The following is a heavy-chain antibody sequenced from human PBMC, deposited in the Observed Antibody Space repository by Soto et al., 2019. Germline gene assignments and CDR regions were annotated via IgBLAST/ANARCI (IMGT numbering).Heavy chain of an antibody. D-gene: IGHD1-7*01. CDR3: ARARIVVSGTIVDF. J-gene: IGHJ4*02. CDR2: IYSGGST. Sequence: GGSLRLSCAASGFTVSSNYMSWVRQAPGKGLEWVSVIYSGGSTYYADSVKGRFTISRDNSKNTLYLQMNSLRAADTAVYYCARARIVVSGTIVDFWGLGTLVTVSS. V-gene: IGHV3-53*01. CDR1: GFTVSSNY.